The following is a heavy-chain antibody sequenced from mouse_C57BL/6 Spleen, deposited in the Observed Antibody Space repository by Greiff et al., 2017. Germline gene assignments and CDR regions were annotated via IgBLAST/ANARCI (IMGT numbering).Heavy chain of an antibody. CDR2: IYPGNGDT. D-gene: IGHD4-1*01. CDR1: GYTFTSYN. CDR3: ARSNWDGWAWFAY. V-gene: IGHV1-12*01. J-gene: IGHJ3*01. Sequence: QVQLQQSGAELVRPGASVKMSCQASGYTFTSYNMHWVKQTPRQGLEWIGAIYPGNGDTSYNQKFKGKATLTIDKPSSTAYMQLSSLTSEDSAVYFCARSNWDGWAWFAYWGQGTLVTVSA.